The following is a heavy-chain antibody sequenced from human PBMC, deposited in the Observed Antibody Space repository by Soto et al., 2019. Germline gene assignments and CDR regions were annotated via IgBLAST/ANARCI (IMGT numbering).Heavy chain of an antibody. D-gene: IGHD2-21*02. CDR3: ARARSCGGDCYAHDAFDI. CDR1: GFTFDDYG. J-gene: IGHJ3*02. CDR2: INWNGGST. Sequence: EVQLVESGGGVVRPGGSLRLSCAASGFTFDDYGMSWVRQAPGKGLEWVSGINWNGGSTGYADSVKGRFTISRDNAKNSLYLQMNSLRAEDTALYYCARARSCGGDCYAHDAFDIWGQGTMVTVSS. V-gene: IGHV3-20*04.